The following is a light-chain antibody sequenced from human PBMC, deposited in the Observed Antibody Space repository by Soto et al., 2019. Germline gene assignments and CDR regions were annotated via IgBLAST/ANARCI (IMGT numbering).Light chain of an antibody. V-gene: IGLV2-23*01. CDR1: SSDVGSYNL. J-gene: IGLJ1*01. CDR2: EGS. CDR3: CSYAGSSTLYV. Sequence: QSVLTQPASVSGSPGQSITISCTGTSSDVGSYNLVSWYQQHPGKAPKLMIYEGSKRPSGVSNRFSGSKSGNTASLPISGLQAEDEADDYCCSYAGSSTLYVFGTGTKVTVL.